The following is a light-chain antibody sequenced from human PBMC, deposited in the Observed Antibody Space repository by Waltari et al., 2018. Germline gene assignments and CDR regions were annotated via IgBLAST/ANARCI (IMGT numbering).Light chain of an antibody. V-gene: IGKV3-11*01. CDR2: DAS. CDR1: QSVGSY. CDR3: QQRSNWTPHT. Sequence: EIVLTQSPDTLSLSPGDTATLSCRASQSVGSYLAWYQQKPGQPPRLLIYDASNRATGVPDRFRGSGYGTDFTLTISSREAEDFAVYFCQQRSNWTPHTFGQGARLDIK. J-gene: IGKJ2*01.